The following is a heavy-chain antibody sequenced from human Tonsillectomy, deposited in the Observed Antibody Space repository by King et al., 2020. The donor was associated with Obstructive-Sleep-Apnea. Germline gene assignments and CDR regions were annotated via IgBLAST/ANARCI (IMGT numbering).Heavy chain of an antibody. CDR2: IKQEGSEK. CDR3: ARAWNYAMDV. D-gene: IGHD3-3*01. Sequence: VQLVESGGGLVQPGGSLRLSCAASGFTFSSYWMRWVRQAPGKGLEWVASIKQEGSEKYYVDSVKGRFTISRDNAKNSLFLQMYSLRVDDTAVYYCARAWNYAMDVWGQGTTVTVSS. CDR1: GFTFSSYW. V-gene: IGHV3-7*01. J-gene: IGHJ6*02.